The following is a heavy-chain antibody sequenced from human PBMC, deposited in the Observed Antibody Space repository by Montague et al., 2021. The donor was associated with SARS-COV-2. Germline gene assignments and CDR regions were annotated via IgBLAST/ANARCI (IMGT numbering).Heavy chain of an antibody. CDR1: VDCIRSATHY. V-gene: IGHV4-39*01. CDR3: ARRLMGLEPPFDP. Sequence: SETLSLTCEVSVDCIRSATHYWVWIRQPPSRGLYSIGNIYYSWNTMYNPSLKSRVTMSVDTSKNQFSLHLNLVTAADTAVYYCARRLMGLEPPFDPWDQGTLVIVSS. D-gene: IGHD1-1*01. J-gene: IGHJ5*02. CDR2: IYYSWNT.